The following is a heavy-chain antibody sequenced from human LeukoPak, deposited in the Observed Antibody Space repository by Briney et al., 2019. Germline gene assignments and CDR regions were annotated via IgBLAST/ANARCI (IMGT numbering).Heavy chain of an antibody. CDR1: GGSFSGYY. J-gene: IGHJ5*01. D-gene: IGHD5-12*01. V-gene: IGHV4-34*01. CDR2: VNHSGST. CDR3: GRRDTVGFWFDS. Sequence: SETLSLTCAVYGGSFSGYYWSWIRQPPGKGLEWIGEVNHSGSTNYNPSLKSRVTISVDTSKNQFSLKLNSVTAADTAVYYCGRRDTVGFWFDSWGQGTLVTVSS.